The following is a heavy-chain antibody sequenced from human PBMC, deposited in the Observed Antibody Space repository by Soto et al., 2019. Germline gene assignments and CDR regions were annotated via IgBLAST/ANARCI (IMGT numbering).Heavy chain of an antibody. D-gene: IGHD4-17*01. CDR2: IYWDDDK. J-gene: IGHJ6*03. CDR3: AHRSGRGDYGYYMDV. Sequence: QITLKESGPTLVKPTQTLTLTCTFSGFSLNTSGVGVGWIRQPPGKALEWLALIYWDDDKRYSPSLKSRLTITKDTSKNQVDLTMTNMDPVDTATYYCAHRSGRGDYGYYMDVWGKGTTVTVSS. V-gene: IGHV2-5*02. CDR1: GFSLNTSGVG.